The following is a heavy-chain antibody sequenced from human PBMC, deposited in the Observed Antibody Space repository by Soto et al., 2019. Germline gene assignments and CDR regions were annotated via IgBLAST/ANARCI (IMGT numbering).Heavy chain of an antibody. J-gene: IGHJ4*02. V-gene: IGHV3-21*06. CDR3: ARVSEDLTSNFDY. CDR1: GFTFTRYG. CDR2: ISSTTNYI. Sequence: GGSLRLSCAASGFTFTRYGMNWVRQAPGKGLEWVSSISSTTNYIYYGDSMKGRFTISRDNAKNSLYLEMNSLRAEDTAVYYCARVSEDLTSNFDYWGQGTLVTAPQ.